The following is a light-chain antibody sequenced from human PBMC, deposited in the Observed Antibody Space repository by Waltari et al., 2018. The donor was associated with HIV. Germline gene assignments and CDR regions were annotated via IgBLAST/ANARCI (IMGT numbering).Light chain of an antibody. V-gene: IGKV1-27*01. CDR1: QGIGSD. CDR3: QRYDRAPYT. J-gene: IGKJ2*01. Sequence: DVQMTQSPSFLSASVGDRVAITCRASQGIGSDLAWYQQKPGKVPRLLIYGVSTLQSGVPARFSGSGSGTDFTLTITNLQTEDFSFYYCQRYDRAPYTFGPGTRLELK. CDR2: GVS.